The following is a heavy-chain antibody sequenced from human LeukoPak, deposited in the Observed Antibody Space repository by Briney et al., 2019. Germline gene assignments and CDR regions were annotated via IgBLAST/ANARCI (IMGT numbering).Heavy chain of an antibody. J-gene: IGHJ5*01. V-gene: IGHV3-23*01. D-gene: IGHD6-19*01. Sequence: GRTLRLFCTSWRLTYSSYSMNWPPHPPGKGLEGVSTITANSGTRSYAAPVRGLFTIPRDNPKNTLYLQVNSLRADDTAVYYCAKPISGGLAVTADWFDPWGQGTLVVVSS. CDR1: RLTYSSYS. CDR3: AKPISGGLAVTADWFDP. CDR2: ITANSGTR.